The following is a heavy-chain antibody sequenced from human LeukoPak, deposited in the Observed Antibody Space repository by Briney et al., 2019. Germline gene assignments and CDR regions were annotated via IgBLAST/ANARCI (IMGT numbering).Heavy chain of an antibody. CDR3: ARGVGYDFWSGYYSDYYYYGMDA. V-gene: IGHV1-18*01. CDR1: GYTFTSYG. Sequence: ASVKVSCKASGYTFTSYGISWVRQAPGQGLEWMGWISAYNGNTNYAQKLQGRVTMTTDTSTSTAYMELRSLRSDDTAVYYCARGVGYDFWSGYYSDYYYYGMDAWGQGTTVTVSS. CDR2: ISAYNGNT. J-gene: IGHJ6*02. D-gene: IGHD3-3*01.